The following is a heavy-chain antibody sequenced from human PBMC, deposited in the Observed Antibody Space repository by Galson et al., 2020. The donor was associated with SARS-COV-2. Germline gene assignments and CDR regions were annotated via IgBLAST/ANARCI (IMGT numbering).Heavy chain of an antibody. Sequence: GGSWRPSGVAPGITFSNDVMHWVGQSPGKAPKWRAVVSPDGSNSFNADSLKGRFTISRDNSKRTLYLQMNSLRAVDAAVYYCARGGEWELPYYFDYCGQGTLVTVSS. CDR2: VSPDGSNS. J-gene: IGHJ4*02. CDR3: ARGGEWELPYYFDY. D-gene: IGHD1-26*01. V-gene: IGHV3-30*04. CDR1: GITFSNDV.